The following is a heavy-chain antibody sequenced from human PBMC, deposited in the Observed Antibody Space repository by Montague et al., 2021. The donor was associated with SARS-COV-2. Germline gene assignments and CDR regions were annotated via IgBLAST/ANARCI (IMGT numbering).Heavy chain of an antibody. CDR3: ARGGRQWLVIDPRYYFDY. CDR1: GGSFSGYH. V-gene: IGHV4-34*01. Sequence: SETLSLTCAVYGGSFSGYHWSWIRQPPGKRLEWIGEINHSGSTDYNPSLKSRVTISVDTSKNQFSLKLSSVTAADTAVYYCARGGRQWLVIDPRYYFDYWDQGTLVTVSS. D-gene: IGHD6-19*01. CDR2: INHSGST. J-gene: IGHJ4*02.